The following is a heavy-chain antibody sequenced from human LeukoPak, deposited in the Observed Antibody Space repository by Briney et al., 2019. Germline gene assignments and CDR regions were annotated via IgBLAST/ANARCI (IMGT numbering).Heavy chain of an antibody. CDR2: IKHDGSEK. CDR3: ARAPIVVVSTRRPTYFDY. D-gene: IGHD2-15*01. J-gene: IGHJ4*02. Sequence: PGGSLRLSCAASGFAFSSYWMSWVRQAPGKGLEWVANIKHDGSEKYYVDSVKGRFTISRDNAQNSLYLQMNSLGAEDAAVYYCARAPIVVVSTRRPTYFDYWGQGTLVTVSS. V-gene: IGHV3-7*01. CDR1: GFAFSSYW.